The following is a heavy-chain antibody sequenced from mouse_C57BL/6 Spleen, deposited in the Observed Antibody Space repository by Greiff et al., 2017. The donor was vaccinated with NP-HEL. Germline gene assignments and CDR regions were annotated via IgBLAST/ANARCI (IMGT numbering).Heavy chain of an antibody. Sequence: QVQLKQPGTELVKPGASVKLSCKASGYTFTSYWMHWVKQRPGQGLEWIGNINPSNGGTNYNEKFKSKATLTVDKSSSTAYMQLSSLTSEDCADYYCARGTDGDGDYAMDYWGQGTSVTVSA. CDR1: GYTFTSYW. J-gene: IGHJ4*01. CDR2: INPSNGGT. CDR3: ARGTDGDGDYAMDY. D-gene: IGHD2-13*01. V-gene: IGHV1-53*01.